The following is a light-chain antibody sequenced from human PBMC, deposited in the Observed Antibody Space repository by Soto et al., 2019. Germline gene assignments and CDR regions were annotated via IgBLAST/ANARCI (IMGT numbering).Light chain of an antibody. CDR2: EVS. J-gene: IGLJ3*02. CDR1: SSDVGGYDY. V-gene: IGLV2-14*01. Sequence: QSALTQPASVSGSVGQSIPISCSGTSSDVGGYDYVSWYQHHPGKAPKVIIYEVSNRPSGVSNRFSGSKSGNTAYLTISWLQAEDEADYYCSSFTSSSTWVFGGGTKLTVL. CDR3: SSFTSSSTWV.